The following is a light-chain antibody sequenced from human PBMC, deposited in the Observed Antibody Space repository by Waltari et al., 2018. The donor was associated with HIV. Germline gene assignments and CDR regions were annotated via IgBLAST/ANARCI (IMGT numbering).Light chain of an antibody. Sequence: QSVLTQPPSASGTPGQRVTISCSGSSSNLGSNYVSWYQQLPGTTPKLLIYRNNQRPSGVPDRFSGSKSGTSASLAISGLRSEDEADYYCAAWDDSLSGWVFGGGTKLTVL. CDR3: AAWDDSLSGWV. CDR2: RNN. J-gene: IGLJ3*02. CDR1: SSNLGSNY. V-gene: IGLV1-47*01.